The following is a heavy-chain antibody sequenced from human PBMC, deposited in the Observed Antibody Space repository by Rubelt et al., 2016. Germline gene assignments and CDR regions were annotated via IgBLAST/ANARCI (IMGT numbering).Heavy chain of an antibody. CDR1: GGSISSYY. D-gene: IGHD1-14*01. CDR3: ARVTAGLDP. Sequence: QLQLQESGPGLVKPSETLSLTCTVSGGSISSYYWSWIRQPPGKGLEWIGYIFYSGSTNYNPSLKRRVTISVDTSKNQFSLKLSSVTAADTAVYYCARVTAGLDPWGQGTLVTVSS. J-gene: IGHJ5*02. CDR2: IFYSGST. V-gene: IGHV4-59*01.